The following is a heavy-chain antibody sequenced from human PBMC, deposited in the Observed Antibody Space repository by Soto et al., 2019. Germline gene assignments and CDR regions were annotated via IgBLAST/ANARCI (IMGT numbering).Heavy chain of an antibody. CDR1: GLTFSSYA. CDR3: ARDRAGYFDWLPYGMDV. CDR2: ISGSGGST. J-gene: IGHJ6*02. V-gene: IGHV3-23*01. D-gene: IGHD3-9*01. Sequence: GGSLRLSCAVSGLTFSSYAMSWVRQGPGKGLEWVSTISGSGGSTYYADSVKGRFTISRDNSRDTLCLQMNTLRAEDKAVYYCARDRAGYFDWLPYGMDVWGQGTTVTVSS.